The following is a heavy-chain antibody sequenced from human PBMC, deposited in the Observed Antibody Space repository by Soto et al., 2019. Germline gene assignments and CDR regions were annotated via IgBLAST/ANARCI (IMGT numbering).Heavy chain of an antibody. CDR2: FDPEDGET. J-gene: IGHJ4*02. CDR3: ATASIGYDILTGTPPYYFDY. V-gene: IGHV1-24*01. Sequence: ASVKVSCKVSGYTLTELSMHWVRQAPGKGLEWMGGFDPEDGETIYAQKFQGRVTMTEDTSTDTAYMELSSLRSEDTAVYYCATASIGYDILTGTPPYYFDYWGQGTLVTVSS. CDR1: GYTLTELS. D-gene: IGHD3-9*01.